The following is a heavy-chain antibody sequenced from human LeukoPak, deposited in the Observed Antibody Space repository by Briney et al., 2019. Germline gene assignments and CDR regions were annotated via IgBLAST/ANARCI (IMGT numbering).Heavy chain of an antibody. Sequence: GGSLRLSCAASGFTFSSYWMHWVRQAPGKGLVWVSRINSDGSSTSYADSVKGRFTISRDNAKNTLYLQMNSLRAEDTAVYYCASGQVVTCHGLQKLWGQGTLVTVSS. CDR1: GFTFSSYW. CDR3: ASGQVVTCHGLQKL. J-gene: IGHJ4*02. CDR2: INSDGSST. V-gene: IGHV3-74*01. D-gene: IGHD2-21*02.